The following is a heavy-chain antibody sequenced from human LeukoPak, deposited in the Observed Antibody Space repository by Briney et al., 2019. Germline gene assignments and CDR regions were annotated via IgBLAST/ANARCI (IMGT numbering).Heavy chain of an antibody. Sequence: GGALRLSSAASGFTFSSYAMSWGREAPGKGVECVSTISGRRDSTSYADSVKGRFTISRDNSKNTLYLQMNSLRAEDTAVYYCARAHNWKYGTFDYWGQGTLVTVSS. V-gene: IGHV3-23*01. CDR2: ISGRRDST. D-gene: IGHD1-7*01. CDR3: ARAHNWKYGTFDY. CDR1: GFTFSSYA. J-gene: IGHJ4*02.